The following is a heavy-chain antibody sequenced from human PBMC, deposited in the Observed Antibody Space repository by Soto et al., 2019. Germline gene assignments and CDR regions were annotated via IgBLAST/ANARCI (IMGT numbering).Heavy chain of an antibody. D-gene: IGHD2-21*01. V-gene: IGHV3-9*01. J-gene: IGHJ4*02. Sequence: EVHLVDSGGGLAQPGRSLRLSCAASGFTFDDFAMHWVRRVPGRGLEWVSSITWNGKITVYADSVKSRFIISRDNAKNSVYLQMNSLRREDTAFYYCAKGGPDAFCGGGRCYFESWGQGTQVTVSS. CDR1: GFTFDDFA. CDR2: ITWNGKIT. CDR3: AKGGPDAFCGGGRCYFES.